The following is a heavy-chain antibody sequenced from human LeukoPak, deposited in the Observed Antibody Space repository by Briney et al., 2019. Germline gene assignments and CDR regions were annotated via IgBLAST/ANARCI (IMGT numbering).Heavy chain of an antibody. V-gene: IGHV1-2*02. CDR3: AKIAVAGRYYYYYYMDV. Sequence: ASVKVSCKASGYTFTGYYMHWVRQAPGQGLEWMGWINPNSGGTNYAQKFQGRVTMTRNTSISTAYMELSSLRSEDTAVYYCAKIAVAGRYYYYYYMDVWGKGTTVTISS. J-gene: IGHJ6*03. CDR2: INPNSGGT. CDR1: GYTFTGYY. D-gene: IGHD6-19*01.